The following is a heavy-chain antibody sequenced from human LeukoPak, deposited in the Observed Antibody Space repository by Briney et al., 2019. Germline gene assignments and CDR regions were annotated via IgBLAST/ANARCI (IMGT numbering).Heavy chain of an antibody. V-gene: IGHV3-23*01. CDR3: AKGGYTTWFDP. J-gene: IGHJ5*02. CDR2: IRSNGGDT. D-gene: IGHD2-15*01. Sequence: GGSLRLSCAATGFTFREFSMSWVRQAPGKGLEWVSNIRSNGGDTYYTDSVKGRFTISRDNSKNTLYLEMNSLRAGDTAVYYCAKGGYTTWFDPWGQGTLVTVSS. CDR1: GFTFREFS.